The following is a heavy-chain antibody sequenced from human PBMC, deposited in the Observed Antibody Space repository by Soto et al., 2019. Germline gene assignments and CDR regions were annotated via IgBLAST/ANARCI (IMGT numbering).Heavy chain of an antibody. CDR3: ATSYGSGYRAFDF. CDR1: GYTFTSYA. J-gene: IGHJ4*02. Sequence: ASVKVSCKASGYTFTSYAMHWVRQAPGQRLEWMGWINAGNGNTKYSQKFQGRVTITRDKSTSTAYMELSGLRSEDTAIYYCATSYGSGYRAFDFWGQGTLVTVSS. D-gene: IGHD3-10*01. CDR2: INAGNGNT. V-gene: IGHV1-3*01.